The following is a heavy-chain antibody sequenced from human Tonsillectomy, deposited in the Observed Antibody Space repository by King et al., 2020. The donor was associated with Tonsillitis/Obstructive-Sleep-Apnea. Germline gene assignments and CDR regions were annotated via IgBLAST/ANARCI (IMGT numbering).Heavy chain of an antibody. CDR2: IWHDGSNK. CDR1: GFTFSSYG. J-gene: IGHJ4*02. V-gene: IGHV3-33*01. Sequence: VQLVESGGGVVQPGRSLRLSCAASGFTFSSYGMHWVRQAPGKGLEWVAVIWHDGSNKYYADSVNGRFTISRDNSKNTRYLQMNSLRAEDTAVYYCAGDGGHSGYDYQFDYWGQGTLVTVSS. CDR3: AGDGGHSGYDYQFDY. D-gene: IGHD5-12*01.